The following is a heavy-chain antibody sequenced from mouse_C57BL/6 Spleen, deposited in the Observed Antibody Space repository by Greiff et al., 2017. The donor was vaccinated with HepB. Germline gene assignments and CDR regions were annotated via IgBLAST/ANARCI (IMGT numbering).Heavy chain of an antibody. Sequence: QVQLQQSGAELAKPGASVKLSCKASGYTFTSYWMHWVKQRPGQGLEWIGYINPSSGYIKYNQKFKDKATLTADKSSSTAYMQLSSLTYEDAAVYYCARFPTDLYYGNYRYFDVWGTGTTVTVSS. CDR3: ARFPTDLYYGNYRYFDV. CDR2: INPSSGYI. CDR1: GYTFTSYW. J-gene: IGHJ1*03. V-gene: IGHV1-7*01. D-gene: IGHD2-1*01.